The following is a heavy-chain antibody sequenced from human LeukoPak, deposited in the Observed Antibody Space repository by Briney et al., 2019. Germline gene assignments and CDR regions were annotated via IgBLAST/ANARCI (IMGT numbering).Heavy chain of an antibody. CDR3: ARAPIAAAEYFQH. CDR1: GGSISSSNW. CDR2: IYHSGSA. J-gene: IGHJ1*01. Sequence: PSETLSLTCAVSGGSISSSNWWSWVRQPPGKGLEWIGVIYHSGSANYNPSLKSRVTISVDKSKNQFSLKLSSVTAEDTAVYYCARAPIAAAEYFQHWGQGTLVTVSS. V-gene: IGHV4-4*02. D-gene: IGHD6-13*01.